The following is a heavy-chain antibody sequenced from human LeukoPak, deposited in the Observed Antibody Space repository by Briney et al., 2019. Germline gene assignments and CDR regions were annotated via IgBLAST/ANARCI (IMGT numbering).Heavy chain of an antibody. V-gene: IGHV3-23*01. Sequence: SGGSLRLSCAASGFTFGSYAMSWVRQAPGKGLEWVSAISGSGGGTYYADSVKGRFTISRDNAKNTLNLQMNSLRAEDTAVYYCARDLGQYYDTSDNWFDPWGQGTLVTVSS. CDR2: ISGSGGGT. CDR1: GFTFGSYA. J-gene: IGHJ5*02. D-gene: IGHD3-22*01. CDR3: ARDLGQYYDTSDNWFDP.